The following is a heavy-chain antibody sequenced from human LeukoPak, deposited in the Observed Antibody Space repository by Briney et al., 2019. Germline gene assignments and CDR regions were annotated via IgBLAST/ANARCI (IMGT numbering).Heavy chain of an antibody. Sequence: SQTLSLTCAVSGGSISSGGYSWSWIRQPPGKGLEWIGYIYQSGSTYYNPSLKSRVTISVDRSKNQFSLKLSSVTAADTAVYYCARTVTTVTTLWFDPWGQGTLVTVSS. CDR1: GGSISSGGYS. D-gene: IGHD4-17*01. CDR3: ARTVTTVTTLWFDP. V-gene: IGHV4-30-2*01. J-gene: IGHJ5*02. CDR2: IYQSGST.